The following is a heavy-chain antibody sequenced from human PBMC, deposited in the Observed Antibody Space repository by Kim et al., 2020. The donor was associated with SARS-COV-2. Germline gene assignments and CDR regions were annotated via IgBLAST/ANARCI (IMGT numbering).Heavy chain of an antibody. J-gene: IGHJ4*01. CDR3: ARLRTDTGSYFRFDS. CDR1: GDSISTGNW. CDR2: IYHSGNT. D-gene: IGHD1-26*01. Sequence: SETLSLTCAVSGDSISTGNWWSWVRPAPGKGLEWIGEIYHSGNTNYNPSLKSRVSISVDKSKNQFSLNLNSVTAADTAMYYCARLRTDTGSYFRFDSWGXXXLVTVS. V-gene: IGHV4-4*02.